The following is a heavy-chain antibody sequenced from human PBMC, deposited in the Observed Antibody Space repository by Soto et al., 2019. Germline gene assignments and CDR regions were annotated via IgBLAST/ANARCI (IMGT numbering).Heavy chain of an antibody. CDR2: VYDLDGT. CDR3: ANWHLREHAYEF. D-gene: IGHD5-12*01. CDR1: GLTVSGKKY. V-gene: IGHV3-53*01. Sequence: DVQLVESGGGLIQPGGSLRLSCVASGLTVSGKKYMAWVRQAPGKGPEWVSGVYDLDGTYYADSVRGRFTTSIDSSRTTGYLQMRDLRPEDTALYFCANWHLREHAYEFWGQGTMVTVSS. J-gene: IGHJ3*01.